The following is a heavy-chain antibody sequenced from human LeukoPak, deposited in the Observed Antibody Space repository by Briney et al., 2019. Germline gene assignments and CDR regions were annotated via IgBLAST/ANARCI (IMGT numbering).Heavy chain of an antibody. Sequence: SETLSLTCAVYGGSFSGYYWSWIRQPPGKGLEWIGEINHSGSTNYNPSLKSRVTISVDTSKNQFSLKLSSVTAADTAVYYCARGIAVAGKRTEYYYYGMDVWGQGTTVTVSS. V-gene: IGHV4-34*01. J-gene: IGHJ6*02. D-gene: IGHD6-19*01. CDR3: ARGIAVAGKRTEYYYYGMDV. CDR1: GGSFSGYY. CDR2: INHSGST.